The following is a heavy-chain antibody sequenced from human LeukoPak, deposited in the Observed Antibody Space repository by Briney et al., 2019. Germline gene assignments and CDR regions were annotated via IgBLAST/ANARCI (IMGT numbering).Heavy chain of an antibody. V-gene: IGHV4-34*01. CDR1: GGSFSGYY. CDR2: INHSGST. J-gene: IGHJ4*02. D-gene: IGHD3-9*01. CDR3: ARAQRGYFDLNFDY. Sequence: SETLSLTCAVCGGSFSGYYWSWIRQPPGKGLEWIGEINHSGSTYYNPSLKSRVTISVDTSKNQFSLKLSSVTAADTAVYYCARAQRGYFDLNFDYWGQGTLVTVSS.